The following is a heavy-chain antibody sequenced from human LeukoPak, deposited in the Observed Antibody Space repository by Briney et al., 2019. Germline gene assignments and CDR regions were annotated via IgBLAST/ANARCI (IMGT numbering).Heavy chain of an antibody. D-gene: IGHD2-15*01. CDR3: ARELQPRSRDFDY. CDR1: GGSISSSSYY. CDR2: IYYSGST. V-gene: IGHV4-39*07. J-gene: IGHJ4*02. Sequence: SETLSLTCTVSGGSISSSSYYWGWIRQPPGKGLEWIGSIYYSGSTYYNPSLKSRVTISVDTSKNQFSLKLSSVTAADTAVYYCARELQPRSRDFDYWGQGTLVTVSS.